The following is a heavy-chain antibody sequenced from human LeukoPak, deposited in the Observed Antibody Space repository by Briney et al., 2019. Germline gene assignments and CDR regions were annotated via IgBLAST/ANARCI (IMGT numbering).Heavy chain of an antibody. V-gene: IGHV3-64*01. Sequence: PGGSLRLSCAASGFTFSSYAMHWVRQAPGKGLEYVSAISSNGGSTYYANSVKGRFTISRDNSKNTLYLQMGSLRAEDTAVYYCAREKDYYGSGSYPLTNDYWGQGTLVTVSS. CDR2: ISSNGGST. D-gene: IGHD3-10*01. CDR3: AREKDYYGSGSYPLTNDY. CDR1: GFTFSSYA. J-gene: IGHJ4*02.